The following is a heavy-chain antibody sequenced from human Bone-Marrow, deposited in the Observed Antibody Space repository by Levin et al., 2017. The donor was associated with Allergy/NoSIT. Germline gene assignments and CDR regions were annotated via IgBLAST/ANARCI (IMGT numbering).Heavy chain of an antibody. CDR2: ISPDGSRK. V-gene: IGHV3-30-3*01. J-gene: IGHJ4*02. CDR1: GFTFRSYA. Sequence: LSLTCAASGFTFRSYAMHWVRQAPGKGLEWVAVISPDGSRKYYADSVKGQLTISRDNSKDTLYLQVNSLRGEDTAVYYCARADSSSWHNFDYWGQGTPVTVSS. D-gene: IGHD6-13*01. CDR3: ARADSSSWHNFDY.